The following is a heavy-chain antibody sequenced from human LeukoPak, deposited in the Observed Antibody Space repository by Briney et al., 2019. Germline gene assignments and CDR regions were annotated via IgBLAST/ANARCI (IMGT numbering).Heavy chain of an antibody. CDR1: GYTFTSYD. Sequence: ASVKVSCKASGYTFTSYDFNWVRQATGQGLEWMGWMNPNSGNTGYAQKFQGRVTMTRNTSISTAYMELSSLRSEDTAVYYCARYYGGIHSYYYYYYMDVWGKGTTVTISS. CDR2: MNPNSGNT. J-gene: IGHJ6*03. V-gene: IGHV1-8*01. CDR3: ARYYGGIHSYYYYYYMDV. D-gene: IGHD4-23*01.